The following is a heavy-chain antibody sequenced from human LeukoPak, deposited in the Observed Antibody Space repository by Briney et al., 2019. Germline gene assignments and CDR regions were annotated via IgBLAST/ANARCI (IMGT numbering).Heavy chain of an antibody. V-gene: IGHV3-7*01. Sequence: GGSLRLSCAASGFTFSRYWMSWVRQAPGKGPEWVANIKQDGSDKYYVDSVKGRFTNSKDNAKNSLYLQMNSLRAEDTAVYYCSRDSPGYGGYDFWGQGTLVTVSS. D-gene: IGHD5-12*01. CDR3: SRDSPGYGGYDF. CDR1: GFTFSRYW. J-gene: IGHJ4*02. CDR2: IKQDGSDK.